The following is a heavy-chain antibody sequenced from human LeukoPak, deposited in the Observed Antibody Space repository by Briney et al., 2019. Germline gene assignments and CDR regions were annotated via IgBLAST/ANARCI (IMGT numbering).Heavy chain of an antibody. CDR1: GYTFSDYY. J-gene: IGHJ4*02. CDR3: ARGYSSAWLYSDF. CDR2: INPNSGDT. V-gene: IGHV1-2*02. D-gene: IGHD6-19*01. Sequence: ASVKVSCKTSGYTFSDYYIHWIRQAPGQGLEWVGWINPNSGDTDYAQKFQGRVTVTRDTSISTAYMELGRLRSDDTAVYYYARGYSSAWLYSDFWGQGTLVTVSS.